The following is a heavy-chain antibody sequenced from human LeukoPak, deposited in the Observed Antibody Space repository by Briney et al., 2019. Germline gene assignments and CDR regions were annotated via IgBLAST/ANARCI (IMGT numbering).Heavy chain of an antibody. J-gene: IGHJ5*02. CDR1: GYTFTGYY. D-gene: IGHD3-16*02. CDR3: ARDNSVGDIAWWFDP. V-gene: IGHV1-46*01. Sequence: ASVKVSCKASGYTFTGYYMHWVRQAPGQGLEWMGIINPSGGSTSYAQKFQGRVTMTRDTSTSTVYVELSSLRYEDTAVYYCARDNSVGDIAWWFDPWGQGTLVTVSS. CDR2: INPSGGST.